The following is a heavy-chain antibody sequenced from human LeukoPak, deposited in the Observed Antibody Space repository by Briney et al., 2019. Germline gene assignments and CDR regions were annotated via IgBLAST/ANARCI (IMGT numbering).Heavy chain of an antibody. CDR2: MNPNSGNT. CDR3: ARASDGEAEHDAFDI. J-gene: IGHJ3*02. V-gene: IGHV1-8*01. D-gene: IGHD4-17*01. Sequence: ASVKVSCKASGYTFTSYDINWVRQATGQGLEWMGWMNPNSGNTGYAQKFQGRVTMTRNTSISTAYMELSRLRSDDTAVYYCARASDGEAEHDAFDIWGQGTMVTVSS. CDR1: GYTFTSYD.